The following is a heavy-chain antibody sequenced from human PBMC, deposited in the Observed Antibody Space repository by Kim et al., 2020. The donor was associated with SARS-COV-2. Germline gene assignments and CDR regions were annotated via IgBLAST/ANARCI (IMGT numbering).Heavy chain of an antibody. V-gene: IGHV3-23*01. CDR1: GFTFSSYA. J-gene: IGHJ4*02. D-gene: IGHD1-1*01. CDR3: ANNWNFDC. Sequence: GGSLRLSCAASGFTFSSYAMTWVRQAPGKGLEWVSGISNSGATTYYADSVKGRFTISRDNSKNTVYLQMNSLRVEDTVVYYCANNWNFDCWGQGTLVTVS. CDR2: ISNSGATT.